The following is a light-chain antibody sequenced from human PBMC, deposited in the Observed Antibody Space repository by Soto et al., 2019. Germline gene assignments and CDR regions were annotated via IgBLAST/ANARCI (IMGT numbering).Light chain of an antibody. J-gene: IGLJ3*02. V-gene: IGLV7-46*01. CDR2: DTS. CDR3: MLPYSGVGV. CDR1: TGTVTSGLY. Sequence: QAVVTQEPSLTVSPGGTVTLTCGSSTGTVTSGLYPYWFQQKPGQAPRTLIYDTSNKHSWAPARFSGSLLGGKAALTLSGAQPEDEADYYCMLPYSGVGVFGGGTKVTVL.